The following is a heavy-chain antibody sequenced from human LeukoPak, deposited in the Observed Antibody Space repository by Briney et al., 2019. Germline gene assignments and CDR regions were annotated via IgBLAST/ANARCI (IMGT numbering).Heavy chain of an antibody. J-gene: IGHJ5*02. CDR2: ISAYNGNT. V-gene: IGHV1-18*01. D-gene: IGHD3-10*01. CDR1: GYTFTSYG. Sequence: ASVKVSCKASGYTFTSYGISWVRQAPGQGLEWMGWISAYNGNTNYAQKLQGRVTMTTDTSTSTAYMELRSLRSDDTAVYYCARGLDMVTGWFGESRKPRTQWWFDPWGQGTLVTVSS. CDR3: ARGLDMVTGWFGESRKPRTQWWFDP.